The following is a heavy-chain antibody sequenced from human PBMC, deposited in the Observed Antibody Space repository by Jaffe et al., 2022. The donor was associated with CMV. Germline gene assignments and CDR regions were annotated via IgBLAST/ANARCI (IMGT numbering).Heavy chain of an antibody. J-gene: IGHJ6*02. CDR3: APDYSYYYYYDMDV. V-gene: IGHV3-30*03. CDR2: ISFDGSEK. Sequence: QVQLVESGGGVVQPGRSLRLSCAASGFTFSSYAMHWVRQAPGKGLEWVAVISFDGSEKYYADSVKGRFTISRDNSKTTLYLQMNSLRVEDTAVYYCAPDYSYYYYYDMDVWGQGTTVTVSS. D-gene: IGHD5-12*01. CDR1: GFTFSSYA.